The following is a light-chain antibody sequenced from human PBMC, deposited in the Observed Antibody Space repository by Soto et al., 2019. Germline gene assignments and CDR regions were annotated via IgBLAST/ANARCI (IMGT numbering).Light chain of an antibody. CDR2: GAS. CDR3: QQVHDYPIT. Sequence: DIQMTQSPSFVCASVGDRVTVTCRSSQDISSYLAWYQQKPGKAPKILIYGASTLQSGVPPRFGGSGSGTTFTLTISSLQPEDFATYFCQQVHDYPITFGGGTKVEIK. V-gene: IGKV1-9*01. CDR1: QDISSY. J-gene: IGKJ4*01.